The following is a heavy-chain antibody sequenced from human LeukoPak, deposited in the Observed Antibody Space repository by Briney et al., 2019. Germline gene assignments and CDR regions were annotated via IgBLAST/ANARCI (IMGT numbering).Heavy chain of an antibody. CDR2: IRNKAYGRTT. D-gene: IGHD3-16*02. J-gene: IGHJ4*02. CDR1: GFDISVYA. CDR3: TTHPVSDYVWGSSRRESDY. V-gene: IGHV3-49*04. Sequence: GESLRLSCAISGFDISVYARSWVRQAPGKGLEWVGFIRNKAYGRTTEYAASLKGRLTISRDDPKSIAYLQMNSLKTEDTAVYDCTTHPVSDYVWGSSRRESDYWGQGTLVTVSS.